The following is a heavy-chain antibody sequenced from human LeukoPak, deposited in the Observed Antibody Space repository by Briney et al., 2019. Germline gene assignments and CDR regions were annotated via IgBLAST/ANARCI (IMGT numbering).Heavy chain of an antibody. CDR3: GRREEEDNWKYVPTYYFDY. V-gene: IGHV4-39*07. CDR1: GGSISSSSYY. Sequence: SETLSLTCTVSGGSISSSSYYWGWIRQPPGKGLEGIGSIYYSGSTYYNPSLKSRATISVDTSKNQFSLKLSSVTAADTVVYYCGRREEEDNWKYVPTYYFDYWAREPWSPSPQ. J-gene: IGHJ4*02. CDR2: IYYSGST. D-gene: IGHD1-7*01.